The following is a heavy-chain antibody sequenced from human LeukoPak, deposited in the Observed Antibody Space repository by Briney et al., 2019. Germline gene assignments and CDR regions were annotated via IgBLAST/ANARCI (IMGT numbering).Heavy chain of an antibody. Sequence: RGSLRLSCAASGFTFSTYWMHWVRQAPGKGLVWVSRIKSDGSTNYADSVKGRFTISRDNAKNTLSLQMNSLRPEVTGVYYCARAPSEIGGYYPEYFRHWGQGTLVTVSA. D-gene: IGHD3-3*01. CDR2: IKSDGST. CDR3: ARAPSEIGGYYPEYFRH. J-gene: IGHJ1*01. CDR1: GFTFSTYW. V-gene: IGHV3-74*01.